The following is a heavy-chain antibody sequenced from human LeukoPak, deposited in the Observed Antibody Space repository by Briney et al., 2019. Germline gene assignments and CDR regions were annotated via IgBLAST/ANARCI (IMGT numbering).Heavy chain of an antibody. CDR2: INPNSGGT. D-gene: IGHD1-26*01. J-gene: IGHJ5*02. CDR3: AREKLVSGSYYGPGWFDP. V-gene: IGHV1-2*02. CDR1: GYTFTRYY. Sequence: ASVKVSCKASGYTFTRYYMHWVRQAPGQGLEWMGWINPNSGGTNYAQKLQGRVTMTRDTSISTAYMELSRLRSDDTAVYYCAREKLVSGSYYGPGWFDPWGQGTLVTVSS.